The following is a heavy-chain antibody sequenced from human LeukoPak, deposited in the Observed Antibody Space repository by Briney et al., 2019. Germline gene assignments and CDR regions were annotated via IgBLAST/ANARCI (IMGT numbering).Heavy chain of an antibody. V-gene: IGHV1-18*01. D-gene: IGHD2-2*01. J-gene: IGHJ6*02. CDR3: ARALSTTSCCYGLDV. Sequence: ASVKVSCKASGYTFINFGISWVRQAPGQGLEWMGWISAHNGNTNYAQSFQGRVTMTTDTSTNTAYLDLKSLRSDDTAVYYCARALSTTSCCYGLDVWGQGSTVTVS. CDR1: GYTFINFG. CDR2: ISAHNGNT.